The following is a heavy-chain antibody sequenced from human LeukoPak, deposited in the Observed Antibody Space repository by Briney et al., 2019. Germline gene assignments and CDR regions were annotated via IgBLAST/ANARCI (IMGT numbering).Heavy chain of an antibody. CDR2: IYYSGST. D-gene: IGHD6-19*01. Sequence: SETLSLTCTVSGGSISSYHWSWIRQPPGKGLEWIGYIYYSGSTNYNPSLKSRVTISVDTSKNQFSLKLSSVTAADTAVYYCARIGYSSLLDYWGQGTLVTVSS. V-gene: IGHV4-59*01. CDR1: GGSISSYH. J-gene: IGHJ4*02. CDR3: ARIGYSSLLDY.